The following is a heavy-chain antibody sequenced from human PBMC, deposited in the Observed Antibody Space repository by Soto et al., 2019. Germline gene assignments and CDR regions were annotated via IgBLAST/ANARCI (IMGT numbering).Heavy chain of an antibody. CDR2: LNQDGSEK. CDR3: ARGHYGMDV. J-gene: IGHJ6*02. Sequence: GGSLRLSCAAYGFTFSGSWMSWVRQAPGKGLEWVGNLNQDGSEKNYVDSVRGRFTISRDNAKNSLSLQMNSLRAEDTAVYYCARGHYGMDVWGRGTTVTVSS. V-gene: IGHV3-7*05. CDR1: GFTFSGSW.